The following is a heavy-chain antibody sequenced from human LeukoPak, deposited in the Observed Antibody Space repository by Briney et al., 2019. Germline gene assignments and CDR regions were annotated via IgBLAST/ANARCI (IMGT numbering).Heavy chain of an antibody. J-gene: IGHJ4*02. CDR3: AKGMRQFDY. V-gene: IGHV3-23*01. CDR2: ISGNGGST. CDR1: GFTFSNYV. Sequence: PGGSLRLSCAASGFTFSNYVMSWVRQAPGKGLEWVSGISGNGGSTYNADSVKGRFTISRDNSKNTLYLQMNSLRAEDTAVYYCAKGMRQFDYWGQGTLVTVSS.